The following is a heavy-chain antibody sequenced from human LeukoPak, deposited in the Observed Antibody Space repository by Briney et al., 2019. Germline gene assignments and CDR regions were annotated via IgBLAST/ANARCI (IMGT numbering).Heavy chain of an antibody. D-gene: IGHD1-26*01. J-gene: IGHJ3*02. V-gene: IGHV4-39*07. CDR1: GGSISSSSYY. CDR2: IYYSEST. Sequence: SETLSLTCTVSGGSISSSSYYWGWIRQPPGKGLEWLGSIYYSESTYYNPSLKSRVTISVDTSKNQFSLKLSSVTAADTAMYYCARAIVGATGGAFDTWGQGTMVTVSS. CDR3: ARAIVGATGGAFDT.